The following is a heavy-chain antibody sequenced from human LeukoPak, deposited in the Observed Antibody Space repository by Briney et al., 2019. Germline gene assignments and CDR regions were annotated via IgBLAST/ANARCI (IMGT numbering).Heavy chain of an antibody. Sequence: GGSLRLSCAGSGFTFSSYSMNGVRQAPGKGLEWVSSISSSSNYIYYADSVKGRFTISRDNSKNTLYLQMNSLRAEDTAVYYCARSGYYDSSAYYGAYYFDYWGREPWSPCPQ. V-gene: IGHV3-21*01. CDR3: ARSGYYDSSAYYGAYYFDY. D-gene: IGHD3-22*01. CDR1: GFTFSSYS. J-gene: IGHJ4*02. CDR2: ISSSSNYI.